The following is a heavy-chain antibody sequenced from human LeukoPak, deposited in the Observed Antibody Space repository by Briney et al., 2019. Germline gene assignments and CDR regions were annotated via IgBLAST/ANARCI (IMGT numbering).Heavy chain of an antibody. Sequence: ASVKVSCKVSGYTLSDLSMHWLRQAPGKGLDWMVFFALEDVEKVYAQKFQGRVTMTEDTSTDTAYMELSSLRSDDTAVYYCATAFAGNLVDDWGQGTLVTVSS. CDR3: ATAFAGNLVDD. J-gene: IGHJ4*02. CDR2: FALEDVEK. D-gene: IGHD1-14*01. V-gene: IGHV1-24*01. CDR1: GYTLSDLS.